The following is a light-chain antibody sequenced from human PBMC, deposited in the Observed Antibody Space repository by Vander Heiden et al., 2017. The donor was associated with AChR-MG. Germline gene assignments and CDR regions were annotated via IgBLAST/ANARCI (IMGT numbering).Light chain of an antibody. CDR1: QGISTF. J-gene: IGKJ4*01. V-gene: IGKV1-NL1*01. CDR2: SAS. CDR3: QQDYSALLT. Sequence: DIQMTQSPSSLSASVGDRITLTCRASQGISTFLAWYQQKPGKAPSLLVHSASTLESGVPPRFSGSGSGTNFTLTISSLQPEDFATYYCQQDYSALLTFGGGTKVETK.